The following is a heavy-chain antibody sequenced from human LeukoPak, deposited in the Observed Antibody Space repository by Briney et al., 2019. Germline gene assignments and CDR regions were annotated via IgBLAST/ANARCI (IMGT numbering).Heavy chain of an antibody. D-gene: IGHD2-2*01. Sequence: SETLSLTCAVYGGSFSGYYWSWIRQPPGKGLEWIGEINHSGSTNYNPSLKSRVTISVDTSTNQFSLKLSSVTAADTSVYYCARNVPIVVVPAAIFVVDKIYYYMDVWGKGTTVTVSS. CDR3: ARNVPIVVVPAAIFVVDKIYYYMDV. CDR1: GGSFSGYY. CDR2: INHSGST. V-gene: IGHV4-34*01. J-gene: IGHJ6*03.